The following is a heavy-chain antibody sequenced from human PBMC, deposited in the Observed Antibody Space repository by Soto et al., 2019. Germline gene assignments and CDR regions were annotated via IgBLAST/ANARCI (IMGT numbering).Heavy chain of an antibody. D-gene: IGHD6-13*01. CDR1: GGTFSSYT. CDR2: IIPILGIA. CDR3: ARVVSIAAAGTSGYYYYGMDV. Sequence: QVQLVQSGAEVKKPGSSVKVSCKASGGTFSSYTISWVRQAPGQGLEWMGRIIPILGIANYAQKFQGRVTITADKSTSTAYMELSSLRSEDTAVYYCARVVSIAAAGTSGYYYYGMDVWGQGTTVTVSS. J-gene: IGHJ6*02. V-gene: IGHV1-69*02.